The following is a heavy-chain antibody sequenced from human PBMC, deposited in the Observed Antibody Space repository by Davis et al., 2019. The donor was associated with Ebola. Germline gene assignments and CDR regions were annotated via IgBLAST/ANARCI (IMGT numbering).Heavy chain of an antibody. CDR1: GDSVAGGTGG. CDR3: VRGWGRSGLDV. D-gene: IGHD3-16*01. Sequence: PSETLSLTCAISGDSVAGGTGGWNWIRQSPSRGLEWLGRTYYSSKWYTGYAESVKSRINISPDTAKNQFSLHLNSVTPEDTAVYYCVRGWGRSGLDVWGQGTTVTVSS. V-gene: IGHV6-1*01. J-gene: IGHJ6*02. CDR2: TYYSSKWYT.